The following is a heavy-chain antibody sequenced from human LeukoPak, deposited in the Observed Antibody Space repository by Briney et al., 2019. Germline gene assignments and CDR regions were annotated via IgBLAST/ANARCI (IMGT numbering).Heavy chain of an antibody. V-gene: IGHV4-59*01. CDR2: TYYSGST. J-gene: IGHJ4*02. Sequence: SETLSLTCTVSGGSISTYYWSWIRQPPGKGLEWIGNTYYSGSTIYNPSLKSRVTISVDTSKNQFSLKLSSVTAADTAVYYCATDEAGPTYFDYWGQGILVTVSS. D-gene: IGHD1-26*01. CDR3: ATDEAGPTYFDY. CDR1: GGSISTYY.